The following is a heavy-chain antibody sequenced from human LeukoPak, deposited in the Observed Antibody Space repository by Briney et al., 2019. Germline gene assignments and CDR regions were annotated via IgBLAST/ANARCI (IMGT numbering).Heavy chain of an antibody. D-gene: IGHD3-22*01. V-gene: IGHV3-30*18. CDR1: GFTFSSYG. CDR3: AKGPYYYDSSGYYSFDY. J-gene: IGHJ4*02. Sequence: GGSLRLSCAASGFTFSSYGMHWVRQAPGKGLEWVAVISYDGSNKYYADSVKGRFTISKDNSKNTLYLQMNSLRAEDTAVYYCAKGPYYYDSSGYYSFDYWGQGTLVTVSS. CDR2: ISYDGSNK.